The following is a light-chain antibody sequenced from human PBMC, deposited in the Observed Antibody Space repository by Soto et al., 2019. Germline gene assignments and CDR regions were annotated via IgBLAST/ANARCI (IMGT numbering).Light chain of an antibody. V-gene: IGKV1-5*03. J-gene: IGKJ1*01. CDR2: AAS. CDR1: RTISSW. Sequence: QLAQSPFTLSAPIKDRANMTCRASRTISSWLAWYQQKAGQAPKLLIYAASRLQSGVPSRLSGSGSGTDFTLTISRLEAEDFAVYYCQQYGSSPRTFGQGTKVDI. CDR3: QQYGSSPRT.